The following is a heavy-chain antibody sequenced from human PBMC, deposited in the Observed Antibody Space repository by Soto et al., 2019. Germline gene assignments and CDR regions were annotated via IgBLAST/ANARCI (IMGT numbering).Heavy chain of an antibody. Sequence: ASVKVSCKASGYTFTSYYMQWVRRAPRQGLEWMGIINPSGGSTSYAQKFQGRVTMTRDTSTSTVYMELSSLRSEDTAVYYCARFKFGEFESDYWGQGTLVTVSS. V-gene: IGHV1-46*03. CDR1: GYTFTSYY. CDR3: ARFKFGEFESDY. J-gene: IGHJ4*02. CDR2: INPSGGST. D-gene: IGHD3-10*01.